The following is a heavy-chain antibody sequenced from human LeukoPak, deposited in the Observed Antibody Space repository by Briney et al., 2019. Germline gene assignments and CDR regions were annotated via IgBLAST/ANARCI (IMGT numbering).Heavy chain of an antibody. CDR3: ARDHVPGIAAAGTYNWFDP. V-gene: IGHV4-38-2*02. Sequence: SETLSLTCTVSGYSISSGYYWGWIRQPPGKGLEWIGSIYHSGSTYYNPSLKSRVTISVDTSKNQFSLKLSSVTAADTAVYYCARDHVPGIAAAGTYNWFDPWGQGTLVTVSS. CDR2: IYHSGST. CDR1: GYSISSGYY. D-gene: IGHD6-13*01. J-gene: IGHJ5*02.